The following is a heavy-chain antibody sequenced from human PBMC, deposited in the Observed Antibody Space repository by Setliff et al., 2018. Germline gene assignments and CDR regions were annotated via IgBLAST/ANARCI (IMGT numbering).Heavy chain of an antibody. CDR3: ARLVRYCTRTSCQRTPGAEY. D-gene: IGHD2-2*01. V-gene: IGHV1-18*01. CDR2: INNYSFKT. J-gene: IGHJ4*02. CDR1: GYTYTNYG. Sequence: GASVKVSCKASGYTYTNYGITWVRQAPGQGLEWMGWINNYSFKTNYPQKFLGRVTMTTDTSTSTAYMELKSLRSDDTAIYYCARLVRYCTRTSCQRTPGAEYWGQGTLVTVSS.